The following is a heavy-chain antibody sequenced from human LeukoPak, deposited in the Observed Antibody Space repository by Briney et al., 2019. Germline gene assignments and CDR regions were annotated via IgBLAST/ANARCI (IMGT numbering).Heavy chain of an antibody. V-gene: IGHV3-9*01. J-gene: IGHJ3*01. CDR3: ARDHNVADV. Sequence: GGSLRLSCAASGFTFDDYAMHWVRQAPGKGLEWVSRISWNSGSIGYADSVKGRFTISRDNAKNSVYIQMSSLRVEDTAMYYCARDHNVADVWGQGTMVTVSS. CDR1: GFTFDDYA. CDR2: ISWNSGSI. D-gene: IGHD2-8*01.